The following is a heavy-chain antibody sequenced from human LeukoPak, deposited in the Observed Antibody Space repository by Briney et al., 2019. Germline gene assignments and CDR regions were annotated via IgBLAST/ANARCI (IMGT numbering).Heavy chain of an antibody. CDR1: GYTFTSYA. J-gene: IGHJ6*02. CDR2: INAGNGNT. D-gene: IGHD2-15*01. V-gene: IGHV1-3*01. Sequence: ASVTVSCKASGYTFTSYAMHWVRQAPGQRLEWMGLINAGNGNTKYSQKFQGRVTITKDTSASTAYMELSSLRSEDTAVYYCARDLVEDCSGGSCYYYYYYGMDVWGQGTTVTVSS. CDR3: ARDLVEDCSGGSCYYYYYYGMDV.